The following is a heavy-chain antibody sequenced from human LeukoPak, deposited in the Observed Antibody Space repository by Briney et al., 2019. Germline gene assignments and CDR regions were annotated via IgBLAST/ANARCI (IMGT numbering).Heavy chain of an antibody. CDR3: ARVTAPGTGRDYFDF. CDR1: LESVSSNRAT. D-gene: IGHD6-13*01. J-gene: IGHJ4*02. Sequence: QTLSLTLDISLESVSSNRATWNWTRQSPSRALECLGRTYYRSMGYNDYALSVNSRIMISPDTSKNQFSLHLNSVTPDDTAVYFCARVTAPGTGRDYFDFWGQGTLVTVSS. CDR2: TYYRSMGYN. V-gene: IGHV6-1*01.